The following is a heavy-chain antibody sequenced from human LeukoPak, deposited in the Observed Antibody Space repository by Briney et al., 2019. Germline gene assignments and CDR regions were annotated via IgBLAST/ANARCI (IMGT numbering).Heavy chain of an antibody. J-gene: IGHJ4*02. Sequence: AASVKVSCKASGYTFTGYYMHWVRQAPGQGLEWMGWINPNSGGTNYAQKFQGRVTMTRDTSISTAYMELSRLRSDDTAVYYCARVPDYGDYVWDYWGQGTLVTVSS. D-gene: IGHD4-17*01. CDR1: GYTFTGYY. V-gene: IGHV1-2*02. CDR2: INPNSGGT. CDR3: ARVPDYGDYVWDY.